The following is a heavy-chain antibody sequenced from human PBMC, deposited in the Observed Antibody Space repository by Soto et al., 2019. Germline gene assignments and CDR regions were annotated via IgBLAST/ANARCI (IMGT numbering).Heavy chain of an antibody. V-gene: IGHV4-30-4*01. Sequence: SETLSVTGTVAGDSITSGDYYWSWIRQPPGKGLEWIGYIYHSGSTSYNPSLKSRVTISVDTSRNQFSLKLNSVTAADTAVYYCARTTAAIHLNYWSQGTLVTVSS. CDR3: ARTTAAIHLNY. CDR2: IYHSGST. CDR1: GDSITSGDYY. J-gene: IGHJ4*02. D-gene: IGHD2-21*02.